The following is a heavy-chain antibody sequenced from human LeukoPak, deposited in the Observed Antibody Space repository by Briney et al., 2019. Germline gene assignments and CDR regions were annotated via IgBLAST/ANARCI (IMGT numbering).Heavy chain of an antibody. CDR1: GGSFSGYY. D-gene: IGHD3-10*01. Sequence: SETLSLTCAVYGGSFSGYYWSWTRQPPGKGLEWIGEINHSGSTNYDPSLKSRVTISVDTSKNQFSLKLSSVTAADTAVYYCARGGYYGGTTQYYFDYWGQGTLVTVSS. CDR2: INHSGST. J-gene: IGHJ4*02. V-gene: IGHV4-34*01. CDR3: ARGGYYGGTTQYYFDY.